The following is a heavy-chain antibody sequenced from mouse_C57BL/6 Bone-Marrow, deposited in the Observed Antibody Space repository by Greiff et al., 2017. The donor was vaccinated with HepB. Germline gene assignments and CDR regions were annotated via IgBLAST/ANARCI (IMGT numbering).Heavy chain of an antibody. V-gene: IGHV1-15*01. CDR3: TREGTTVVASYYLDD. CDR2: IDPETGGT. CDR1: GYTFTDYE. J-gene: IGHJ2*01. D-gene: IGHD1-1*01. Sequence: VQLQQSGAELVRPGASVTLSCKASGYTFTDYEMHWVKQTPVHGLEWIGAIDPETGGTAYNQKFKGKAILTADKSSSTAYMERRSLTSEDSAVYYCTREGTTVVASYYLDDWGKGTTLTVSS.